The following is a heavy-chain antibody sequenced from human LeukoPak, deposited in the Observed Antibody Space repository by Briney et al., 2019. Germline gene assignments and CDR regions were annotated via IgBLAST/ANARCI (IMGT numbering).Heavy chain of an antibody. Sequence: GGSLRLSCAASGFTVSNNYMSWVRQAPGKGLEWVSVIHSGGTTNYADSAQGRFTISRDNSKTTVYLHMNSLRAEDTAVYYCARDSDSGYGPFASWGQGTLVTVSS. D-gene: IGHD5-12*01. CDR1: GFTVSNNY. CDR2: IHSGGTT. V-gene: IGHV3-53*01. J-gene: IGHJ4*02. CDR3: ARDSDSGYGPFAS.